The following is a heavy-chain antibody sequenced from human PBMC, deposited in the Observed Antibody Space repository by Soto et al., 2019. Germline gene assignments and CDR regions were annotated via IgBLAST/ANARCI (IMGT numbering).Heavy chain of an antibody. D-gene: IGHD3-10*01. CDR1: GFTFRDYA. J-gene: IGHJ5*02. V-gene: IGHV3-23*01. CDR3: AKDLRYYGSGPSGWFDA. Sequence: PGGSLRLSCAASGFTFRDYAMSWVRQAPGKVLEWVSAISDSGGTTYFADVVKGRFTISRDNSRRMLYLQMNSLRAEDTAVYYCAKDLRYYGSGPSGWFDAWGQGTRVTVSS. CDR2: ISDSGGTT.